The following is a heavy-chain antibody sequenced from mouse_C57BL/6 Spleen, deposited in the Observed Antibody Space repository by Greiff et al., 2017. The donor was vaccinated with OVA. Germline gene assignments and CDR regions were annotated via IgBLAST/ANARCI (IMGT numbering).Heavy chain of an antibody. V-gene: IGHV3-6*01. CDR1: GYSITSGYY. Sequence: ESGPGLVKPSQSLSLTCSVTGYSITSGYYWNWIRQFPGNKLEWMGYISYDGSNNYNPSLKNRISITRDTSKNQFFLKLNSVTTEDTATYYCARVDSNYDYYAMDYWGQGTSVTVSS. CDR3: ARVDSNYDYYAMDY. CDR2: ISYDGSN. D-gene: IGHD2-5*01. J-gene: IGHJ4*01.